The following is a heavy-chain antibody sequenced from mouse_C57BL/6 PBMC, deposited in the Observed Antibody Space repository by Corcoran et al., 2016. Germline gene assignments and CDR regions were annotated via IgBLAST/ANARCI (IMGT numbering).Heavy chain of an antibody. V-gene: IGHV1-81*01. CDR1: GYTFTSYG. Sequence: QVQLQQSGAELARPGASVKLSCKASGYTFTSYGISWVKQRTGQGLEWIGEIYPRSGNTYYNEKFKGKATLTADKSSSTAYMELRSLTSEDSAVYFCARRSYYGWGQGTSVTVSS. D-gene: IGHD2-10*01. J-gene: IGHJ4*01. CDR2: IYPRSGNT. CDR3: ARRSYYG.